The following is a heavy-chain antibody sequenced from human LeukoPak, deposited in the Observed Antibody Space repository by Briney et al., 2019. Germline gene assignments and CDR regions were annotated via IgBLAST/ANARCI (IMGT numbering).Heavy chain of an antibody. V-gene: IGHV4-38-2*02. Sequence: PSETLSLTCTVSGYSISSGYYWGWIRQPPGKGLEWIGSIYHSGSTYYNPSLKSRVTISVDTSKNQFSLKLSSVTAADTAVYYCARANRVSLYYFDYWGQGTLVTVSS. CDR1: GYSISSGYY. D-gene: IGHD5/OR15-5a*01. CDR3: ARANRVSLYYFDY. J-gene: IGHJ4*02. CDR2: IYHSGST.